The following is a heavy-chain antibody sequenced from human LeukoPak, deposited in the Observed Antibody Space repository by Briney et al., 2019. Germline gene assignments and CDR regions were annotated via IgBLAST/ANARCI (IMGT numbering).Heavy chain of an antibody. D-gene: IGHD5-12*01. Sequence: GGSLRLSCAASGFTFSSYSVNWVRQAPGKGLEWVSSISSSSSYIYYADSVKGRFTISRDNAKNSLYLQMNSLRAEDTAVYYCARDPGMVATHWFDPWGQGTLVTVSS. CDR1: GFTFSSYS. V-gene: IGHV3-21*01. CDR3: ARDPGMVATHWFDP. CDR2: ISSSSSYI. J-gene: IGHJ5*02.